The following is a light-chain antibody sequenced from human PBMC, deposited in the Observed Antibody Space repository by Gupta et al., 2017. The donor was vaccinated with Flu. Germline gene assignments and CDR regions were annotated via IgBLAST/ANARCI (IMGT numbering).Light chain of an antibody. V-gene: IGKV1-33*01. CDR3: QQYEDLRPVT. CDR2: AAS. J-gene: IGKJ1*01. Sequence: SLSASVGDRVTITCQASQYIGNNLNWYKQNPGKAPKLLIYAASNWETGVPSRFSGSGYGRDFTLTISSRQPEDTASYCCQQYEDLRPVTFGHGTKVEIK. CDR1: QYIGNN.